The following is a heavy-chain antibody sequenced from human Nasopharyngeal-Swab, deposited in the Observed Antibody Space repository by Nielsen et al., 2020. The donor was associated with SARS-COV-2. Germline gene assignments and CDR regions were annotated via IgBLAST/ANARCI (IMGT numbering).Heavy chain of an antibody. D-gene: IGHD3-3*01. Sequence: GESLKISCAASGFTFSSYSMNWVRQAPGKGLEWVSYISSSSSTIYYADSVKGRFTISRDNAKNSLYLQMNSLRDEDTAVYYCARDSQPFGVVIIRWYFDLWGRGTLVTVSS. V-gene: IGHV3-48*02. CDR1: GFTFSSYS. CDR2: ISSSSSTI. CDR3: ARDSQPFGVVIIRWYFDL. J-gene: IGHJ2*01.